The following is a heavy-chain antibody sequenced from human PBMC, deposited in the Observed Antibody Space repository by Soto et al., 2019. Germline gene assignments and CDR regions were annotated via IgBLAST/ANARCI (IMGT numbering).Heavy chain of an antibody. CDR1: GFIFSNYV. Sequence: EVQLVDSGGGLVQPGGSLRLSCAASGFIFSNYVMSWVRQAPGKGLEWVSSISDSGGTSYYADSVKGWFTISRDNSKNTLYLQMNSLRAEDTAIYYGAKSPRARLTFDDWCKGTLVTVSS. J-gene: IGHJ4*02. D-gene: IGHD2-21*02. V-gene: IGHV3-23*04. CDR2: ISDSGGTS. CDR3: AKSPRARLTFDD.